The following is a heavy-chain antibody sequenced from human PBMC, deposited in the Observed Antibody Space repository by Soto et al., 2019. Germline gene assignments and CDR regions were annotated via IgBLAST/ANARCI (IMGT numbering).Heavy chain of an antibody. V-gene: IGHV3-48*02. Sequence: EVHLVESGGGLVQPGGSLRLSCAASGFTFSLYSMSWVREAPGKGLEWVSYNSRSSTGIHYADSVKGRFTISRDDATKSRHLQMNSMRDGDTAVYYSARAFTWGLDVWGQGTTVSISS. J-gene: IGHJ6*02. CDR3: ARAFTWGLDV. D-gene: IGHD3-16*01. CDR2: NSRSSTGI. CDR1: GFTFSLYS.